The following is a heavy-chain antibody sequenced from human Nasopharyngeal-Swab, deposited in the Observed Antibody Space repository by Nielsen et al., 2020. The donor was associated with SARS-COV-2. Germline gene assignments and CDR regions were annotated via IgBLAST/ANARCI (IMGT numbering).Heavy chain of an antibody. CDR1: GYTLTVLP. V-gene: IGHV1-24*01. CDR3: ASEGSGVFGVVIYAFDI. Sequence: ASVKVSCKVSGYTLTVLPIHWVRQAPGKGLEWMGTVTPDDGEPIYAQNFQGRVTMTEDTSTYTAYLELSSLRSEDTAVYYCASEGSGVFGVVIYAFDIWGPGTLVTVSS. CDR2: VTPDDGEP. J-gene: IGHJ3*02. D-gene: IGHD3-3*01.